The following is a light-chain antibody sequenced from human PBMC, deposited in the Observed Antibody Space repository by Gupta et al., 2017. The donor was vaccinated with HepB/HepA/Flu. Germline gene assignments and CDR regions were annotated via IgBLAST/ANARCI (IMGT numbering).Light chain of an antibody. V-gene: IGKV3-15*01. J-gene: IGKJ4*02. CDR2: GAS. CDR3: QQDNNYPHT. Sequence: ETAMTQSPATLSVSPGDRATLPCRASQSVSSNLAWYQQKPGQAAGLLIYGASTRATGIPARFSGSGSGTDFTLTISSLQSEDFAVYYCQQDNNYPHTFGRGTKVEIK. CDR1: QSVSSN.